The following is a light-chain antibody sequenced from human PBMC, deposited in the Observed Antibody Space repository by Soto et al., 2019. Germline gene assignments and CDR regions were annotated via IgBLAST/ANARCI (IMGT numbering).Light chain of an antibody. J-gene: IGLJ2*01. Sequence: QSALTQPASVSGSPGQSITISCTGTSSDIGGYNYVSWYQQYPGKAPKLMIFDVGSRPSGVSNRFSASKSGNTASLTISGLQAEDEAGYYCSSYTSDSPMVLGGGTKLTVL. CDR2: DVG. CDR1: SSDIGGYNY. V-gene: IGLV2-14*01. CDR3: SSYTSDSPMV.